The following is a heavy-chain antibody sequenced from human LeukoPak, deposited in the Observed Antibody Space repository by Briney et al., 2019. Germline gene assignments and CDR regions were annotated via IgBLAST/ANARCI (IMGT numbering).Heavy chain of an antibody. CDR3: ARGSPPDY. V-gene: IGHV3-30-3*01. D-gene: IGHD1-26*01. Sequence: GGSLRLSCAASGFPFSTYAMQWVRQAPGKGLEWVAVMSYDGSNENYADSVKGRFTISRDNSKNTLYLQVSTLREEDTAVYYCARGSPPDYWGQGTLVTVSS. CDR2: MSYDGSNE. CDR1: GFPFSTYA. J-gene: IGHJ4*02.